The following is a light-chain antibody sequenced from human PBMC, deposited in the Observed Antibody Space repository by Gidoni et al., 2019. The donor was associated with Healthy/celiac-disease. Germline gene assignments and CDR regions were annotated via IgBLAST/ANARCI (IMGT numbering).Light chain of an antibody. J-gene: IGLJ3*02. V-gene: IGLV3-25*02. CDR3: QSADSSGTYQV. CDR2: KDS. Sequence: SYELTQPPSVSVSPGQTARITCPGDALPKQYAYWYQQKPGQAPVLVIYKDSESPSGIPERFSGPSSGTTVTLTISGVQAEDEADYYCQSADSSGTYQVFGGGTKLTVL. CDR1: ALPKQY.